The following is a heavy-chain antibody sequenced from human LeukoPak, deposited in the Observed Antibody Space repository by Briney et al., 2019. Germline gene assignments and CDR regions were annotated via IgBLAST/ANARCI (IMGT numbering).Heavy chain of an antibody. V-gene: IGHV3-30*02. Sequence: GGSLRLSCAASGFTFSSYEMNWVRQAPGKGLEWVAFIRYDGSIRYYADPVKGRFTISRDNSKNTLYLQMNSLRAEDTAVYYCAKELLWFGESTAMDVWGKGTTVTISS. J-gene: IGHJ6*03. D-gene: IGHD3-10*01. CDR2: IRYDGSIR. CDR3: AKELLWFGESTAMDV. CDR1: GFTFSSYE.